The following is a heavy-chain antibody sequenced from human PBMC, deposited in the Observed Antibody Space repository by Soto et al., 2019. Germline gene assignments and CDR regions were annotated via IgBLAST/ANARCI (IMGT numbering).Heavy chain of an antibody. J-gene: IGHJ4*02. CDR1: GGTFSSYT. V-gene: IGHV1-69*02. Sequence: GASVKVSCKASGGTFSSYTISWVRQAPGQGLEWMGRIIPILGIANYAQKFQGRVTITADKSTSTAYMELSSLRSEDTAVYYCARVIRGYSGYDGYWGQGTLVTVSS. CDR3: ARVIRGYSGYDGY. D-gene: IGHD5-12*01. CDR2: IIPILGIA.